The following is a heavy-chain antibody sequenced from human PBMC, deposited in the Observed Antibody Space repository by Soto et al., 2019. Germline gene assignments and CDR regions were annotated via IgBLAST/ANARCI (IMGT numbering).Heavy chain of an antibody. V-gene: IGHV2-5*02. J-gene: IGHJ6*03. D-gene: IGHD4-17*01. CDR3: AQTTRLRTVTSGVQYYYMDV. CDR1: GFSLSTAGVA. Sequence: GSGPTLVNPTQTLALTCTFSGFSLSTAGVAVGWIRQPPGKALEWLALFYWDDDKRYSPSLKSRLTIMKDTSKNQVVLIMTNMDPVDTATYYCAQTTRLRTVTSGVQYYYMDVSGKGTTVTVSS. CDR2: FYWDDDK.